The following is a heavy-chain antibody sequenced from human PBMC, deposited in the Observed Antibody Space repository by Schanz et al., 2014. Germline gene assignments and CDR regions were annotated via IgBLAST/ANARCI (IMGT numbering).Heavy chain of an antibody. CDR3: ARGMAGYDWPDF. D-gene: IGHD5-12*01. V-gene: IGHV1-2*06. CDR1: GGTFSSYA. Sequence: QVQLVQSGGEVKTPGSSVKVSCKASGGTFSSYAFSWVRQAPGQGLEWMGRINPNGGPTYARKFHGRVTMTTDTSIATAYMEFPSLRPDDTAVFYCARGMAGYDWPDFWGQGTLVTVSS. J-gene: IGHJ4*02. CDR2: INPNGGP.